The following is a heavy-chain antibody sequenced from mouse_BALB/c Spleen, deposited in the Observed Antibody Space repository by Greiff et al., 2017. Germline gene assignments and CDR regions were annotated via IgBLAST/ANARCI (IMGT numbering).Heavy chain of an antibody. V-gene: IGHV1-82*01. J-gene: IGHJ3*01. CDR3: ARTIGGFAY. D-gene: IGHD3-1*01. Sequence: VKLMESGPELVKPGASVKISCKASGYAFSSSWMNWVKQRPGQGLEWIGRIYPGDGDTNYNGKFKGKATLTADKSSSTAYMQLSSLTSVDSAVYFCARTIGGFAYWGQGTLVTVSA. CDR1: GYAFSSSW. CDR2: IYPGDGDT.